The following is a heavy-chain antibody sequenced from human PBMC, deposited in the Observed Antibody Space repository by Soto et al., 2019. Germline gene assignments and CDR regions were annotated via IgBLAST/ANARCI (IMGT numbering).Heavy chain of an antibody. CDR1: GYTCFNYG. CDR2: ISVLDGGT. CDR3: ARTHFHDGRLWDWTDAFDI. V-gene: IGHV1-18*01. D-gene: IGHD1-1*01. J-gene: IGHJ3*02. Sequence: QVQLVQSGPEVKKPGASVKVSCEASGYTCFNYGISWLRQAPGQGLEWLGWISVLDGGTQYPPRLHDRVTMTRDTSATTAYMELRSLRSDDTAVYYCARTHFHDGRLWDWTDAFDIWGQGTLVTVSS.